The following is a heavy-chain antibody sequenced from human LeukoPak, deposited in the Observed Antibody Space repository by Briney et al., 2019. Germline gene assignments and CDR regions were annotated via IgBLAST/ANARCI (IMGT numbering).Heavy chain of an antibody. CDR1: GGISSNFA. CDR3: ARVGVIISHNWFDP. CDR2: ITGLFATA. Sequence: SVKVSCKASGGISSNFAIHWVRQVPGQGLEWMGQITGLFATAHYDHKFQGRVTITTDESTGAVYMELSSLRSEDTAVYYCARVGVIISHNWFDPWGQGTLVTVSS. J-gene: IGHJ5*02. V-gene: IGHV1-69*05. D-gene: IGHD3-3*01.